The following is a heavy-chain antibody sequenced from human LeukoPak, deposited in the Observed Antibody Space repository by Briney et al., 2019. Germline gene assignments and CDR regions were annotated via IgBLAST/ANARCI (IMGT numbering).Heavy chain of an antibody. Sequence: ASVKVSCKASGYTFTSYDINWVRQATGQGLEWMGWISAYNGNTNYAQKLQGRVTMTTDTSTSTAYMELRSLRSDDTAVYYCARGGEYCRSTSSYPGIIRGWFAPGGQGTLVTVSS. CDR2: ISAYNGNT. CDR3: ARGGEYCRSTSSYPGIIRGWFAP. D-gene: IGHD2-2*01. CDR1: GYTFTSYD. J-gene: IGHJ5*02. V-gene: IGHV1-18*01.